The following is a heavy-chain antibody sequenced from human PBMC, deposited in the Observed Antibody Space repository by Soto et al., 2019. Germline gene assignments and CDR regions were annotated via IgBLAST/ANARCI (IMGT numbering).Heavy chain of an antibody. J-gene: IGHJ6*02. V-gene: IGHV3-30*18. CDR1: GFTFSSYG. D-gene: IGHD3-3*01. CDR3: AKDLLVWSGYTDSNGMDV. CDR2: ISYDGSNK. Sequence: GGSLRLSCAASGFTFSSYGMHWVRQAPGKGLEWVAVISYDGSNKYYADSVKGRFTISRDNSKNTLYLQMNSLRAEDTAVYYCAKDLLVWSGYTDSNGMDVWGQGTTVTVSS.